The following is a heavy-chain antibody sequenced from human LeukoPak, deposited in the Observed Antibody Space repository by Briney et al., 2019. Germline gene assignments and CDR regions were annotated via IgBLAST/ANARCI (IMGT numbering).Heavy chain of an antibody. CDR1: GFTLRNHW. CDR3: VREGEGMDV. J-gene: IGHJ6*02. D-gene: IGHD1-26*01. Sequence: GGSLRLSCAASGFTLRNHWMHSVRQSPGKGLMWVSRIKPDGTYTTYAGSVKGRFTISRDNAKNTLYLQMNSLRAEDTALYYCVREGEGMDVWGQGTTVTVSS. V-gene: IGHV3-74*01. CDR2: IKPDGTYT.